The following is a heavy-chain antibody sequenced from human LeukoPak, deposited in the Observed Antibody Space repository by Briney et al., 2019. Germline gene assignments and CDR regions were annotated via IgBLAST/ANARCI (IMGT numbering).Heavy chain of an antibody. J-gene: IGHJ3*01. D-gene: IGHD6-19*01. CDR3: ARDWVAVAGWSAFDL. CDR1: GFTFSSYS. V-gene: IGHV3-21*01. Sequence: GGSLRLSCEASGFTFSSYSMTWVRQAPGKGLEWVSSFIISSTNTYYADSVKGRFTIPRDNAKNSVSLQMNSLRAEDTAVYYCARDWVAVAGWSAFDLWGQGTMVTVSS. CDR2: FIISSTNT.